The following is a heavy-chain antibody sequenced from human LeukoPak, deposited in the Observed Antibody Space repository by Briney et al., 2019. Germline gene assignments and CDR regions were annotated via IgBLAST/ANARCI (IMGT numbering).Heavy chain of an antibody. CDR2: IKGDGSET. V-gene: IGHV3-7*04. CDR3: AKDWGYGEAGIDF. CDR1: GFTFSSFW. J-gene: IGHJ4*02. D-gene: IGHD6-13*01. Sequence: GGSLRLSCAASGFTFSSFWMRWVRQAPGKGLEWVAIIKGDGSETAYVDSVKGRFSISRDNAENPLYLQMSSLRAEDTAVYYCAKDWGYGEAGIDFWGQGTLVTVSS.